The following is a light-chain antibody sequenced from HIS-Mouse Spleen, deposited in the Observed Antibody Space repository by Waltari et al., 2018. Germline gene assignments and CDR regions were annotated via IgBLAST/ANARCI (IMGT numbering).Light chain of an antibody. CDR2: DDS. J-gene: IGLJ2*01. CDR1: TTGSKS. Sequence: SYVLPQPPSVSVAPGKTARITCGGNTTGSKSVHWYQQKPGQAPVLVVYDDSDRPSGIPERFSGSNSGNTATLTISRVEAGDEADYYCQVWDSSSDHVVFGGGTKLTVL. CDR3: QVWDSSSDHVV. V-gene: IGLV3-21*03.